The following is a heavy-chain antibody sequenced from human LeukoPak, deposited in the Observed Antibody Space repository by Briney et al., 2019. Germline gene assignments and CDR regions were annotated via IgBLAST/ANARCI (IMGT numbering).Heavy chain of an antibody. Sequence: GASVKVSCKASGYSFTAHYIHWVRQAPGQGLEWMGCINPNTGGTNYAQKLQGRVTMTTDTSTSTAYMELRSLRSDDTAVYYCARGLKPAGYGDQGGLLFYWGQGTLVTVSS. CDR1: GYSFTAHY. V-gene: IGHV1-2*02. D-gene: IGHD4-17*01. J-gene: IGHJ4*02. CDR3: ARGLKPAGYGDQGGLLFY. CDR2: INPNTGGT.